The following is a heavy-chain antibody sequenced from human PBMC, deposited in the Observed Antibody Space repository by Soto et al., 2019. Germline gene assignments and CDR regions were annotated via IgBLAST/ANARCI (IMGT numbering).Heavy chain of an antibody. CDR3: ARGGMVIIPTATAFDY. CDR2: IYASGST. CDR1: GGSISTYY. D-gene: IGHD2-2*01. Sequence: LSLTCTVSGGSISTYYWSWIRQPAGKGLEWIGRIYASGSTNYNPSLKSRVTMSVATSKNQFSLKLSSVTAADTAVYYCARGGMVIIPTATAFDYWGQGTLVTVSS. V-gene: IGHV4-4*07. J-gene: IGHJ4*02.